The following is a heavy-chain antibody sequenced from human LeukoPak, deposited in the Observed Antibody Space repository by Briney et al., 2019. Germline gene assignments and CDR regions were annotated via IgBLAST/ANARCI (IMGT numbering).Heavy chain of an antibody. CDR1: GFTFSNYW. CDR3: ARAPPPTVTTVFFDY. J-gene: IGHJ4*02. CDR2: INQDGTEK. D-gene: IGHD4-17*01. V-gene: IGHV3-7*04. Sequence: GGFLRLSCAASGFTFSNYWMSWVRQAPGRGLEWVANINQDGTEKYYVDSVKGRFTISRDNAKNSLYLQMNSLRAEDTAVYYCARAPPPTVTTVFFDYWGQGTLVTVSS.